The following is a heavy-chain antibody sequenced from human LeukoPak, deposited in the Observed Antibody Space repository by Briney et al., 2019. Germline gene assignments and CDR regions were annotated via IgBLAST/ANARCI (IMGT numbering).Heavy chain of an antibody. CDR1: GYTFTSYD. CDR2: MNPNSGNT. CDR3: ARGGGVWQFDAFDI. V-gene: IGHV1-8*01. J-gene: IGHJ3*02. D-gene: IGHD2-8*01. Sequence: ASVKVSCKASGYTFTSYDINGVREATGQGLEGRGWMNPNSGNTGYAQKFQGRVTMTRNTSISTAYMELSSLRSEDTAVYYCARGGGVWQFDAFDIWGQGTMVTVSS.